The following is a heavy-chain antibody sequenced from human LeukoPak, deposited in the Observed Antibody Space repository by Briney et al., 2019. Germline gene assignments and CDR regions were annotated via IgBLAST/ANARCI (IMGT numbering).Heavy chain of an antibody. V-gene: IGHV1-8*01. CDR1: GYTFTSYD. CDR3: ARGSIAVAGTAGDY. J-gene: IGHJ4*02. Sequence: GASVKVSCKASGYTFTSYDINWVRQATGQGLEWMGWMNPNSGNTGYAQKFQGRVTMTRNTSISTAYMELSSLRSEDTAVYYCARGSIAVAGTAGDYWGQGTLVTVSS. D-gene: IGHD6-19*01. CDR2: MNPNSGNT.